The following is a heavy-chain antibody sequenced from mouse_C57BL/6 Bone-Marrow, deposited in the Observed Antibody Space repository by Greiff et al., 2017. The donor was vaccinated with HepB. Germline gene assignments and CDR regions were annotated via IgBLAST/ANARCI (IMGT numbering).Heavy chain of an antibody. D-gene: IGHD2-3*01. CDR2: IYPYNDGT. Sequence: EVQLQQSGPELVKPGASVKMSCKASGYTFTSYVMHWVKQKPGQGLEWIGYIYPYNDGTKYNEKFKGKATITADTSSNTAYLQLSSLTSEDTAVYYCTGGWLLRFAYWGQGTLVTVSA. CDR3: TGGWLLRFAY. J-gene: IGHJ3*01. V-gene: IGHV1-14*01. CDR1: GYTFTSYV.